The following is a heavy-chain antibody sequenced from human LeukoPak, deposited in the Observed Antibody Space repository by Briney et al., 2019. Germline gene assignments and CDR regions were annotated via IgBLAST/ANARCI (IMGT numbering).Heavy chain of an antibody. J-gene: IGHJ4*02. CDR3: AGSSLGSSSAYRHFDF. Sequence: GGSLRLSCAASGFTFSSYAMSWVRQAPGKGLEWVSAISGSGGSTYYADSVKGRFTISRDNSKNTLYLQMNSLRAEDTAVYYCAGSSLGSSSAYRHFDFWGQGNLVTVSS. D-gene: IGHD6-6*01. V-gene: IGHV3-23*01. CDR2: ISGSGGST. CDR1: GFTFSSYA.